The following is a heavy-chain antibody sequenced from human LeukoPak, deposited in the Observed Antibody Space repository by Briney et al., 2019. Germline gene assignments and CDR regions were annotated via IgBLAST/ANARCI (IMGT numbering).Heavy chain of an antibody. CDR1: GFTFSSYS. D-gene: IGHD2-21*02. CDR2: ISSSSSTI. Sequence: GGSLRLSCAASGFTFSSYSMNWVRQAPGKGLEWVSYISSSSSTIYYADSVKGRFTISRDNAKNSLYLQMNSLRAEDTAVYYCARDYRAYCGGDCYPYYFDYWGQGTLVTVSS. V-gene: IGHV3-48*01. J-gene: IGHJ4*02. CDR3: ARDYRAYCGGDCYPYYFDY.